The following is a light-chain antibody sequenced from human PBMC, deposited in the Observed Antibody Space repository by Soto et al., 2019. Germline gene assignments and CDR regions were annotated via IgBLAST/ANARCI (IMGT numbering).Light chain of an antibody. J-gene: IGLJ1*01. V-gene: IGLV2-14*01. CDR2: DVS. CDR1: SSDVGGYNY. Sequence: QSVLTQPASVSGSPGQSITISCTGTSSDVGGYNYVSWYQQHPGKAPKLMIYDVSNRPSGVSNRFSGSKSGSTASLTISGLQAEDEADYYCSSYTSSSTYVFGTGTKVTGL. CDR3: SSYTSSSTYV.